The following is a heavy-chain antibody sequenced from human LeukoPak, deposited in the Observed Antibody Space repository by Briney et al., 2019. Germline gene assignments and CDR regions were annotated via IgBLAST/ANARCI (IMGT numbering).Heavy chain of an antibody. V-gene: IGHV3-21*01. CDR2: ISSSSSYI. CDR1: GFTYDDYG. CDR3: ARDRWNYIAT. J-gene: IGHJ5*02. D-gene: IGHD1-7*01. Sequence: GGSLRLSCAASGFTYDDYGMSWVRQAPGKGLEWVSSISSSSSYIYYADSVKGRFTISRDNAKNSLYLQMNSLRAEDTAVYYCARDRWNYIATWGQGTLVTVSS.